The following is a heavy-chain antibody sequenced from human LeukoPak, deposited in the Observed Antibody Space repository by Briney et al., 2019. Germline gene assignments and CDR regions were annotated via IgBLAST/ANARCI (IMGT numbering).Heavy chain of an antibody. D-gene: IGHD3-22*01. J-gene: IGHJ4*02. CDR2: INHHSGNT. V-gene: IGHV1-8*01. CDR1: GYTFTTCD. CDR3: VRGFRSDTSGRKFDC. Sequence: GASVTVSFKCSGYTFTTCDFNWVRQPAAQGREWMGLINHHSGNTGFAQNFKGRVAMTRNTSIDTAYMELSSLRVEDTAVYYCVRGFRSDTSGRKFDCWGQGTLVTVSS.